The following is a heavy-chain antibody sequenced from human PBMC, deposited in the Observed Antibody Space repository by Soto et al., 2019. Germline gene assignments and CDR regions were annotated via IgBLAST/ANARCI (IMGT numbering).Heavy chain of an antibody. D-gene: IGHD3-10*01. CDR1: GASIGSGSYS. V-gene: IGHV4-30-2*01. Sequence: QLQLQASGSGLVRPSQTLSLTCTVSGASIGSGSYSWNWIRQPPGKGLEWIGYLHHSGDTYFNPSLRRRVSISMDRSNNQFSLKLISVTAAGTAVYYCARFPLWFGELDYWGQGALVTVSS. CDR3: ARFPLWFGELDY. J-gene: IGHJ4*02. CDR2: LHHSGDT.